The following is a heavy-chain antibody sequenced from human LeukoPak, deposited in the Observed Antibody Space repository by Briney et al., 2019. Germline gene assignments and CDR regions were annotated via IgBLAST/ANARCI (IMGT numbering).Heavy chain of an antibody. CDR1: GFTFSSYA. Sequence: PGRSLRLSCAASGFTFSSYAMHWVRQAPGKGLEWVAVISYDGSNKYYADSVKGRFTISRDNSKNTLYLQMNSLRAEDTAVYYCARDTKPLYCSSTSCYPGYFQHWGQGTLVTVSS. D-gene: IGHD2-2*01. V-gene: IGHV3-30*01. J-gene: IGHJ1*01. CDR3: ARDTKPLYCSSTSCYPGYFQH. CDR2: ISYDGSNK.